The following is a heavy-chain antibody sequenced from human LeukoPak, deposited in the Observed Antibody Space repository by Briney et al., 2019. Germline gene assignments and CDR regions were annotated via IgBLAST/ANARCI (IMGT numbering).Heavy chain of an antibody. J-gene: IGHJ6*02. CDR1: GYTFTGYY. Sequence: ASVKVSCKASGYTFTGYYIHWVRQAPGQGLEWMGWINTNTGNPTYAQGFTGRFVFSLDTSVSTAYLQISSLKAEDTAVYYCAREGWFGEFDDYYYYYGMDVWGQGTTVTVSS. D-gene: IGHD3-10*01. V-gene: IGHV7-4-1*02. CDR2: INTNTGNP. CDR3: AREGWFGEFDDYYYYYGMDV.